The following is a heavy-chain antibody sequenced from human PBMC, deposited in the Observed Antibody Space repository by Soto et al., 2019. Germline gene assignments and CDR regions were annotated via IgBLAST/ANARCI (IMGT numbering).Heavy chain of an antibody. CDR1: GFTFSSYA. CDR2: ISGSGSTT. CDR3: AKYYDFWSGHYGFDH. V-gene: IGHV3-23*01. J-gene: IGHJ4*02. D-gene: IGHD3-3*01. Sequence: HPGGSLRLSCAASGFTFSSYAMSWVRQAPGKGLEWVSGISGSGSTTNYADSVKGQFTISRDNSKNTLYLQMNRLRAEDTAVYYCAKYYDFWSGHYGFDHWCQGTLVTDSS.